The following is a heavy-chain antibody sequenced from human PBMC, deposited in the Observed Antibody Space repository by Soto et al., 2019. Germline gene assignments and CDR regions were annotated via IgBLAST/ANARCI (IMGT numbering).Heavy chain of an antibody. CDR2: IYYSGST. CDR1: GGSISSYY. Sequence: PSETLSLTCTVSGGSISSYYWRWIRQPPGKGLEWIGYIYYSGSTNYNPSLKSRVTISVDTSKNQFYLKLSSVTAADTAVYYCARKGYCSDGNCFDYWSQGTLVTVSS. V-gene: IGHV4-59*01. D-gene: IGHD2-15*01. J-gene: IGHJ4*02. CDR3: ARKGYCSDGNCFDY.